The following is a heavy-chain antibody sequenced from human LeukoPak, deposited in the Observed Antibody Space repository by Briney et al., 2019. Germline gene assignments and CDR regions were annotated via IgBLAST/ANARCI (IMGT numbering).Heavy chain of an antibody. J-gene: IGHJ4*02. Sequence: GGSLRLSCTASGFTFGDYAMSWFRQAPGKGLEWVGFIRSKAYGGTTEYAASVKGRFTISRDDSKSIAYLQMNSLKTEDTAVYYCTSPLSRELLLPAGWGQGTLVTVSS. CDR2: IRSKAYGGTT. D-gene: IGHD1-26*01. V-gene: IGHV3-49*03. CDR3: TSPLSRELLLPAG. CDR1: GFTFGDYA.